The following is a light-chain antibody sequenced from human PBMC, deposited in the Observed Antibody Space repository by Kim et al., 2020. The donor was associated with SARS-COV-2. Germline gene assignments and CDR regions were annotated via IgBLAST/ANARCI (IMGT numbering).Light chain of an antibody. CDR3: QSYNRDNVI. Sequence: PGKTVTISCTRSSGSIDDNYVQWYQQRPGGVPTTVIYEDDQRPSGVSDRFSGSIDNTSNSASLTISGLRTEDEADYYCQSYNRDNVIFGGGTQLTVL. CDR1: SGSIDDNY. J-gene: IGLJ2*01. V-gene: IGLV6-57*03. CDR2: EDD.